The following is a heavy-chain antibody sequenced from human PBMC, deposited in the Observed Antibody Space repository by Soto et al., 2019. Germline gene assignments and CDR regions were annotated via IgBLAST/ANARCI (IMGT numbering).Heavy chain of an antibody. CDR2: ISHSGST. Sequence: PSETLSLTCAVYGGSFSGHYWSWIRQPPGEGLEWIGEISHSGSTKYNPSLKSRVTISVDTSKNQFSLKLSSVTAADTAVYFCARQGDRAMITLNYWGQGTLVTVSS. V-gene: IGHV4-34*01. D-gene: IGHD5-18*01. CDR1: GGSFSGHY. J-gene: IGHJ4*02. CDR3: ARQGDRAMITLNY.